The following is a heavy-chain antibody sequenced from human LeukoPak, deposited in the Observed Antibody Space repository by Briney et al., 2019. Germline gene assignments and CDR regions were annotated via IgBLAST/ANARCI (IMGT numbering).Heavy chain of an antibody. D-gene: IGHD1-26*01. CDR3: AKGGRARWDYFDY. Sequence: GGSLRLSCAASGFTFSNYGMHWVRQAPGKGLEWVAFVRYDESTKFYADSVKGRFTISRDNSKTTLYLQMNSLRAEDTAVYYCAKGGRARWDYFDYWGQGTLVTVSS. V-gene: IGHV3-30*02. CDR2: VRYDESTK. J-gene: IGHJ4*02. CDR1: GFTFSNYG.